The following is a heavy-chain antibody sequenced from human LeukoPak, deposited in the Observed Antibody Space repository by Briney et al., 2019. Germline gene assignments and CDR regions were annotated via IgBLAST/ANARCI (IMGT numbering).Heavy chain of an antibody. J-gene: IGHJ5*02. CDR1: GGTFSSYA. CDR3: ARERPMVRGVTRNNWFDP. Sequence: SVKVSCKASGGTFSSYAISWVRQAPGQGLGWMGGIIPIFGTANYAKKFQGRVTITADESTSTAYMELSSLRSEDTAVYYCARERPMVRGVTRNNWFDPWGQGTLVTVSS. V-gene: IGHV1-69*13. CDR2: IIPIFGTA. D-gene: IGHD3-10*01.